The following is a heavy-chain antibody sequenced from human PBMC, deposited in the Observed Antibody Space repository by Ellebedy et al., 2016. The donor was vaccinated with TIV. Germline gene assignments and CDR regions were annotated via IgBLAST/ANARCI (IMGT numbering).Heavy chain of an antibody. CDR3: ARGPFVVVPAAMYDY. CDR1: GGSFSGYY. V-gene: IGHV4-34*01. J-gene: IGHJ4*02. D-gene: IGHD2-2*01. Sequence: GSLRLSXAVYGGSFSGYYWSWIRQPPGKGLEWIGEINHSGSTNYNPSLKSRVTISVDTSKNQFSLKLSSVTAADTAVYYCARGPFVVVPAAMYDYWGQGTLVTVSS. CDR2: INHSGST.